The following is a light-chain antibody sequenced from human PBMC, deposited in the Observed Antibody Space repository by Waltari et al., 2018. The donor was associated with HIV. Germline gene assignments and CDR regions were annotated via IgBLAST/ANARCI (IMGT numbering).Light chain of an antibody. V-gene: IGLV6-57*01. CDR3: QSYDINNRVV. J-gene: IGLJ2*01. CDR2: EDK. CDR1: SGSIASKF. Sequence: NFMLTQPHSVSESPGKTVTISCTRSSGSIASKFVQWFRHRPGSPPPPLIFEDKQRPSGVPDRFSGSVDSSSNSASLIISGLQTEDEADYYCQSYDINNRVVFGGGTAVTVL.